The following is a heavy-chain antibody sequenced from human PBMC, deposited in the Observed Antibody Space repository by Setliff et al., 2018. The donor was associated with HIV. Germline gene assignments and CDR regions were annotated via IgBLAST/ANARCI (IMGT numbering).Heavy chain of an antibody. CDR3: AKDPRAAVATICDY. D-gene: IGHD5-12*01. J-gene: IGHJ4*02. Sequence: GSLRLSCVASGFTFSSYAMSWVRQAPGKGLEWVSAISGSGGSTYYADSVKGRFTISRDNSKNTLYLQMNSLRAEDTAVYYCAKDPRAAVATICDYWGQGTLVTVSS. CDR2: ISGSGGST. CDR1: GFTFSSYA. V-gene: IGHV3-23*01.